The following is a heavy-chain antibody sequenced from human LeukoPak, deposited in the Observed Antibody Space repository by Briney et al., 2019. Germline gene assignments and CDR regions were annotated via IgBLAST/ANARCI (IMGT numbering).Heavy chain of an antibody. CDR1: GGTFSIYA. V-gene: IGHV1-69*04. D-gene: IGHD4-17*01. CDR3: GVWTTVTSLVYYGMDV. J-gene: IGHJ6*02. Sequence: ASVKVSCKASGGTFSIYAISWVRQAPGQGLEWMGRIIPILGIANYAQKFQGRVTITADKSTSTAYMELSSLRSEDTAVYYCGVWTTVTSLVYYGMDVWGQGTTVTVSS. CDR2: IIPILGIA.